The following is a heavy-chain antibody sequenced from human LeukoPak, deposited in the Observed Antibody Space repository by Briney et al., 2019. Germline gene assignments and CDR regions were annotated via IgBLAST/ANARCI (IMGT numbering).Heavy chain of an antibody. D-gene: IGHD3-22*01. CDR1: GYTFIGYY. Sequence: VAAVKVSCKASGYTFIGYYIHWVRQAPGQGLEWMGWINPNSGGTNYAQTFQGRVTMTRDTSITTAYLDLSRLRSDDTAVYFCANTFNSTGFYYPHWGQGTLVTVPS. CDR2: INPNSGGT. CDR3: ANTFNSTGFYYPH. V-gene: IGHV1-2*02. J-gene: IGHJ4*02.